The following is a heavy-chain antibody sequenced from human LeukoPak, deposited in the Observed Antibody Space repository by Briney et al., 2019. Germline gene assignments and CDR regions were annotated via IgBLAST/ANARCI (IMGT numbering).Heavy chain of an antibody. CDR1: GFTVSTSA. V-gene: IGHV3-23*01. CDR2: ISGSGGGT. J-gene: IGHJ4*02. Sequence: PGGSLRLSCAAAGFTVSTSAMSWVRQAPGKGLEWVSGISGSGGGTYYADSVKGRFSISSDISKNTLYLQMNSLRAEDTAIYYCAKDGKTRNWNYFQAKPVYWGQGTLVTVSS. CDR3: AKDGKTRNWNYFQAKPVY. D-gene: IGHD1-7*01.